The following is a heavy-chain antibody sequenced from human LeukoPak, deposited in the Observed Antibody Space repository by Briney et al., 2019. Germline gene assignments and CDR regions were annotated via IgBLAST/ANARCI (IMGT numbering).Heavy chain of an antibody. CDR1: GFTFSSYA. Sequence: GGSLRLSCAASGFTFSSYAMSWVRKAPGKGLEWVSSIGDGGYDTYYADSVKGRFTISRDNSKNTLYLQMNSLRVEDTAVYYCSNEPPYYDVWSGVDYWGQGILVTVSS. CDR3: SNEPPYYDVWSGVDY. V-gene: IGHV3-23*01. CDR2: IGDGGYDT. J-gene: IGHJ4*02. D-gene: IGHD3-3*01.